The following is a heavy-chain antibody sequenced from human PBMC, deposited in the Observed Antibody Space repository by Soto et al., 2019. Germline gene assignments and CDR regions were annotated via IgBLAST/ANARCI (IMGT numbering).Heavy chain of an antibody. Sequence: QVQLVESGGGVVQPGRSLRLSCAASGFTFSSFGMHWVRQPPGKGLEWVAFILFDGSNKYYEDSVKGRFTISRDNSKNTLYLQMSSLRAEDTAVYSCARGRQQLVWRIGKYYSGLDVWGQGTTVTVSS. CDR1: GFTFSSFG. J-gene: IGHJ6*02. D-gene: IGHD6-13*01. V-gene: IGHV3-33*05. CDR2: ILFDGSNK. CDR3: ARGRQQLVWRIGKYYSGLDV.